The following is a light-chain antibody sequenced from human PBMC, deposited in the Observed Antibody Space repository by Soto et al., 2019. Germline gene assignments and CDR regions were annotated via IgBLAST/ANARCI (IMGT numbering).Light chain of an antibody. CDR2: GSS. CDR3: QQYNNWPQT. CDR1: QSISSS. V-gene: IGKV3-15*01. Sequence: SQSPIALSLSTGERATLSCGVTQSISSSYLAWYQQKPGQAPRLLIYGSSTRATGIPARFSGSGSGTEFTLTISSLQSEDFAVYYCQQYNNWPQTFGQGTKVAIK. J-gene: IGKJ1*01.